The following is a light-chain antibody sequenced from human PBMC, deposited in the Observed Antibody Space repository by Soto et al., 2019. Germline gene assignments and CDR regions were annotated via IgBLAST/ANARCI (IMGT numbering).Light chain of an antibody. J-gene: IGLJ1*01. CDR2: GNG. V-gene: IGLV1-40*01. CDR1: SSSIGAGYE. CDR3: QSYDKRPTAYV. Sequence: QSVLTQPPSVSGAPGQRVTISCSGTSSSIGAGYEVHWYHQLPGTAPKLVVSGNGNRPSGVPDRLSASKSGTSASLAITGLQDEDEGHYYCQSYDKRPTAYVFGTGTKVTV.